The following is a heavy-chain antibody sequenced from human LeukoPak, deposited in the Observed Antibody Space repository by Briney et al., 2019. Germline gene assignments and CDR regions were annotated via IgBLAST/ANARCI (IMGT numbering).Heavy chain of an antibody. V-gene: IGHV4-31*03. D-gene: IGHD2-15*01. J-gene: IGHJ5*02. CDR3: ARAIVVVVAATLTSWFGP. CDR2: IYYSGST. CDR1: GGSISSGGYY. Sequence: SQTLSLTCTVSGGSISSGGYYWSWIRQHPGKGLEWIGYIYYSGSTYYNPSLKSRVTISVDTSKNQFSLKLSSVTAADTAVYYCARAIVVVVAATLTSWFGPWGQGTLVTVSS.